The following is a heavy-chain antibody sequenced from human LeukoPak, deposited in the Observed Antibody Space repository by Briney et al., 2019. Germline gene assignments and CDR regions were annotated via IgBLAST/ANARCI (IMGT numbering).Heavy chain of an antibody. J-gene: IGHJ4*02. Sequence: TGGSLRLSCGASGFNFDDYAMHWVRQVPGKGLEWISIISYNSGFRDYADSVKGRFTISGDNAKNTLYLEMNSLRAEDTAFYYCAKVRGTYSSGFFFDHWGRGTLVTVSS. D-gene: IGHD6-19*01. V-gene: IGHV3-9*01. CDR3: AKVRGTYSSGFFFDH. CDR1: GFNFDDYA. CDR2: ISYNSGFR.